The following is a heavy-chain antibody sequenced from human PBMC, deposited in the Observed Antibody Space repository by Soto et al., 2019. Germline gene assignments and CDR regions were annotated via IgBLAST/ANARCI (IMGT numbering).Heavy chain of an antibody. CDR1: GGSFSGYY. Sequence: QVQLQQWGAGLLKPSETLSLTCAVYGGSFSGYYWSWIRQPPGKGLEWIGEINHSGSTNYNPSLKSRVTISVDTSKNQFSLKLSSVTAADTAVYYCARAAGGRGGTSLYYYYGMDVWGQGTTVTVSS. V-gene: IGHV4-34*01. J-gene: IGHJ6*02. CDR2: INHSGST. CDR3: ARAAGGRGGTSLYYYYGMDV. D-gene: IGHD1-1*01.